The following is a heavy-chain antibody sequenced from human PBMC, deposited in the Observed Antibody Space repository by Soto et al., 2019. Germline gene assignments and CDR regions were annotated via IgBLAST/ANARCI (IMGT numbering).Heavy chain of an antibody. D-gene: IGHD4-17*01. Sequence: QVRLQESGPGLVKPSKTLSLTCTVSGGSISSGDYYWSWIRHHPGGGLEWIGYIHYSGSTYYDPSLKSRLTMSVDTSKNQFSLNLSSVTAADTAVYYCARTPGGAPADYYFDYWGLGTLVTVSS. V-gene: IGHV4-31*03. CDR3: ARTPGGAPADYYFDY. CDR1: GGSISSGDYY. CDR2: IHYSGST. J-gene: IGHJ4*02.